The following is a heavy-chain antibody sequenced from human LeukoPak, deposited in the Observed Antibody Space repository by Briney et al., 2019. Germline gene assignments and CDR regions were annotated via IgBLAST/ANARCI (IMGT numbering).Heavy chain of an antibody. CDR3: ARERRDSSGYYIPIDY. Sequence: SKTLSLTCTVSGGSISSYYWSWIRQPAGKGLEWIGRIYTSGSTNYNPSLKSRVTMSVDTSKNQFSLKLSSVTAADTAVYYCARERRDSSGYYIPIDYWGQGTLVTVSS. CDR2: IYTSGST. D-gene: IGHD3-22*01. CDR1: GGSISSYY. J-gene: IGHJ4*02. V-gene: IGHV4-4*07.